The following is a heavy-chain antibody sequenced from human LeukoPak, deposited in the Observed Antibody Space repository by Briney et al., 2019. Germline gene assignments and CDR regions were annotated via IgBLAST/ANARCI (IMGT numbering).Heavy chain of an antibody. CDR3: ARKLGYCSGGSCYLCDY. Sequence: GASVKVSCKASGYTFTGYYMHWVRQAPGQGLEWMGWINPNSGGTNYAQKFQGRVTMTRDTSTSTAYMELRSLRSDDTAVYYCARKLGYCSGGSCYLCDYWGQGTLVTVSS. CDR1: GYTFTGYY. J-gene: IGHJ4*02. V-gene: IGHV1-2*02. D-gene: IGHD2-15*01. CDR2: INPNSGGT.